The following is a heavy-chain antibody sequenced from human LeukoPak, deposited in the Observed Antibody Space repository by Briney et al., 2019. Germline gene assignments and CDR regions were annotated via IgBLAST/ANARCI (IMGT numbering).Heavy chain of an antibody. V-gene: IGHV1-46*01. Sequence: GASVKVSCKASGYTFTSYYMHWVRQAPGQGLEWMGIINPSGGSTSYAQKFQGRVTMTTDTSTSTAYMELRSLRSDDTAVYYCARDPGSSGWGNDAFDIWGQGTMVTVSS. CDR3: ARDPGSSGWGNDAFDI. J-gene: IGHJ3*02. CDR2: INPSGGST. CDR1: GYTFTSYY. D-gene: IGHD6-19*01.